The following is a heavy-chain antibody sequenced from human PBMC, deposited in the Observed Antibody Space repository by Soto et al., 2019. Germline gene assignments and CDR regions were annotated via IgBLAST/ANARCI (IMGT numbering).Heavy chain of an antibody. CDR2: ISSNGGST. CDR1: GFTFSSYA. Sequence: PGGSLRLSCAASGFTFSSYAMHWVRQAPGKGLEYVSAISSNGGSTYYANSVKGRFTISRDNSKNTLYLQMGSLRAEDMAVYYCARAEDLADAFDIWGQGTMVTVSS. V-gene: IGHV3-64*01. J-gene: IGHJ3*02. CDR3: ARAEDLADAFDI.